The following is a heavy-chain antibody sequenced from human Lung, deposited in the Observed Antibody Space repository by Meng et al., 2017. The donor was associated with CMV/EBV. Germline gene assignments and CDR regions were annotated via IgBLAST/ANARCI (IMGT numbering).Heavy chain of an antibody. CDR3: ARDGGSGWS. V-gene: IGHV3-21*03. Sequence: GESLKISCAASGFSFSTYSMNWVRQAPGKGLEWVSSITSSSSYIFYADSVKGRFIISRDNAKNSLYLQMNSLKAEDTGVYYCARDGGSGWSWGQGTLVTVSS. D-gene: IGHD6-19*01. CDR2: ITSSSSYI. CDR1: GFSFSTYS. J-gene: IGHJ5*02.